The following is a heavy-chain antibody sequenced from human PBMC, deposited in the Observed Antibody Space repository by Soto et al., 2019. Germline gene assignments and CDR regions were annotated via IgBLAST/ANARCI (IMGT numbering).Heavy chain of an antibody. V-gene: IGHV3-48*02. D-gene: IGHD3-9*01. CDR3: ARGVLWRDDILITFDY. CDR1: GFTFSSYN. CDR2: ISIGSGTI. Sequence: EVQLVESGGGLLQPGGSLRLSCAAAGFTFSSYNMNWVRQAPGKGLEWVSYISIGSGTIYYADSVKGRFTISRDNAKNSLFLQMNSLRDEDTAVYYCARGVLWRDDILITFDYWGQGALVTVSS. J-gene: IGHJ4*02.